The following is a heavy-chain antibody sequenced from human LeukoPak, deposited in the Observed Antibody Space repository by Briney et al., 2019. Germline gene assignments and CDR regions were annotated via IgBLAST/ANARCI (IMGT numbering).Heavy chain of an antibody. CDR2: IDWDDDK. CDR1: GFSLSTSGMC. CDR3: ARHAYSSGWQPTPYYFDY. Sequence: SGPTLVNPTQTLTLTCTFSGFSLSTSGMCVSWIRQPPGKALEWLARIDWDDDKYYSTSLKTRLTISKDTSKNQVVLTMTNMDPVDTATYYCARHAYSSGWQPTPYYFDYWGQGTLVTVSS. V-gene: IGHV2-70*11. D-gene: IGHD6-19*01. J-gene: IGHJ4*02.